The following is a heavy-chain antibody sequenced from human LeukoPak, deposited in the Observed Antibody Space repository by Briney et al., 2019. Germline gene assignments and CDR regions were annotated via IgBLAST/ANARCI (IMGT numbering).Heavy chain of an antibody. CDR1: GLTFSSYS. Sequence: NAGGSWRFSCAASGLTFSSYSFNWVRQAPGKGLEWVSSVNTVSSYIYYADSVRGRFTISRDNADNSVYLQMNGLRAEDTAVYYCARLRRNSDKSGYYYYYDYWGQGTLVTVSS. J-gene: IGHJ4*02. D-gene: IGHD3-22*01. CDR2: VNTVSSYI. CDR3: ARLRRNSDKSGYYYYYDY. V-gene: IGHV3-21*01.